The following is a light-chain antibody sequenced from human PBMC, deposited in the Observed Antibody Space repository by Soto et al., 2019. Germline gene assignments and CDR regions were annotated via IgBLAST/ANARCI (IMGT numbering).Light chain of an antibody. Sequence: EIVLTQSPGTLSLSPGESATLSCRASQSVSNNYLAWYQQKPGQAPRLLIYGASNRATGVPARFSGSGSGTEFTLTISSLQFEDFTVYACLQYHNLWAFGQGAKVDIK. V-gene: IGKV3-15*01. CDR3: LQYHNLWA. J-gene: IGKJ1*01. CDR1: QSVSNN. CDR2: GAS.